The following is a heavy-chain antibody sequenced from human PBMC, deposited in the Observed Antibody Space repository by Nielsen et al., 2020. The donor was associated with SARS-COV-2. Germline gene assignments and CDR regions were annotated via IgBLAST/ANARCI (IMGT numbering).Heavy chain of an antibody. J-gene: IGHJ4*02. CDR3: ARETLDHSSSFVDY. V-gene: IGHV3-30-3*01. Sequence: GGSLRLSCAASGFTFSKFPMHWVRQAPGKGLEWLAIISYGGDNEHYADSVKGRFTVSRDNSKDTLHLQMSSLNPEDTAVYFCARETLDHSSSFVDYWGQGTLVTVSS. D-gene: IGHD2-21*01. CDR1: GFTFSKFP. CDR2: ISYGGDNE.